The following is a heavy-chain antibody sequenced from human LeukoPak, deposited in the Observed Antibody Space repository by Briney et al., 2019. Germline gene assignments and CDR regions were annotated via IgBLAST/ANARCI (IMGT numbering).Heavy chain of an antibody. Sequence: PGGSLRLSCAASGFTFSSYWMSWVRQAPGKGLEWVANIKQDGSEKYYVDSVKGRFTISRDNAKNSLYLQMNSLRAEDTAVYYCAREQYYYDSSGYMDAFDIWGQGTMVTVSS. CDR3: AREQYYYDSSGYMDAFDI. D-gene: IGHD3-22*01. V-gene: IGHV3-7*01. J-gene: IGHJ3*02. CDR1: GFTFSSYW. CDR2: IKQDGSEK.